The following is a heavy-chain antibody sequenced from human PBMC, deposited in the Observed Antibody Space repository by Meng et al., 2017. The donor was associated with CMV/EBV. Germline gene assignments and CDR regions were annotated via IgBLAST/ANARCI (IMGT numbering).Heavy chain of an antibody. D-gene: IGHD3-10*01. J-gene: IGHJ6*02. CDR3: ARSRTPRGKRAEMDV. V-gene: IGHV3-53*01. CDR1: GFTVSSNY. Sequence: LSLTCAASGFTVSSNYMSWVRQAPGKGLEWVSVIYSGGSTYYADSVKGRFTISRDNSKNTLYLQMNSLKAEDTAVYYYARSRTPRGKRAEMDVWGQGTTVTVSS. CDR2: IYSGGST.